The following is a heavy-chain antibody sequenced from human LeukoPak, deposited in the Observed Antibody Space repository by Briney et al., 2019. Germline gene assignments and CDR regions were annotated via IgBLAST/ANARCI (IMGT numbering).Heavy chain of an antibody. CDR2: INPNRGGT. CDR3: ARGTPLPFLEWYLDY. V-gene: IGHV1-2*02. D-gene: IGHD3-3*01. Sequence: YPLPRQPPHWVPPPPPPAPQPMRWINPNRGGTNYAQKFQGRVTMTRDTSISTAYMELSRLRSDDTAVYYCARGTPLPFLEWYLDYWGQGTLVTVSS. J-gene: IGHJ4*02. CDR1: YPLPRQP.